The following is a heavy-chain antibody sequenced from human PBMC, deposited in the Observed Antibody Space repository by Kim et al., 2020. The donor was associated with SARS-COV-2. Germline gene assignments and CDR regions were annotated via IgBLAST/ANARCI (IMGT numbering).Heavy chain of an antibody. D-gene: IGHD2-15*01. V-gene: IGHV1-69*13. CDR3: ARVGYCSGGRCSSLDYYYGMDV. J-gene: IGHJ6*01. CDR1: GGTFSNYA. CDR2: IIPIFGTS. Sequence: SVKVSCKASGGTFSNYAISWVRQAPGQGLEWMGGIIPIFGTSNYAQKFQGRVTITADESTSTAYMELSSLRSEDTAIYYCARVGYCSGGRCSSLDYYYGMDVWGRGTAVPVSS.